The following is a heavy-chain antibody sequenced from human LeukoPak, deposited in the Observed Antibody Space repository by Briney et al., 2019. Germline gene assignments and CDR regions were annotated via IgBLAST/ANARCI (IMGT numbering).Heavy chain of an antibody. CDR1: GYTFTSYG. CDR2: ISAYNGNT. CDR3: ARDPNFYYYDSSAYYDY. J-gene: IGHJ4*02. D-gene: IGHD3-22*01. V-gene: IGHV1-18*01. Sequence: ASVKVSCKASGYTFTSYGISWVRQAPGQGLEWMGWISAYNGNTNYAQKLQGRVTMTTDTSTSTAYMELRSLRSDDTAVYYCARDPNFYYYDSSAYYDYWGQGTLVTVSS.